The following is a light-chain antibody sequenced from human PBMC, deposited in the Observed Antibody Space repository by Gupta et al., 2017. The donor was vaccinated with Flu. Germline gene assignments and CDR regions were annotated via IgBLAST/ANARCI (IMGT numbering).Light chain of an antibody. CDR2: GAS. CDR3: QQKNNCPGT. J-gene: IGKJ4*01. CDR1: QSISSN. V-gene: IGKV3-15*01. Sequence: EIVMTPSPATLSVSPSQSATLSCRASQSISSNLAWYQQKPGQAHRLLIYGASPRANGFPARFSGSGSGTEFTLTISSRQSEDFAVYYCQQKNNCPGTFGRGTKVAIK.